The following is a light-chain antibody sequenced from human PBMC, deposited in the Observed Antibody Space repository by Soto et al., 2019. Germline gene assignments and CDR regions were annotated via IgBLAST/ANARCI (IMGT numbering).Light chain of an antibody. J-gene: IGKJ3*01. CDR3: QQYGTSPVT. V-gene: IGKV3-20*01. CDR1: QTVSSGS. CDR2: NAS. Sequence: EIVLTQSPGTLSLSPGESATLSCRASQTVSSGSLAWYQQKPGQAPRLLISNASRRATGVPDRFSGGGSGTDFTLTISRLEPEDFAVYFCQQYGTSPVTFGPGTKVDIK.